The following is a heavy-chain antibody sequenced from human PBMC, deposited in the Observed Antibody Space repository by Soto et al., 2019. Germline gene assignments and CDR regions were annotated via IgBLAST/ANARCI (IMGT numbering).Heavy chain of an antibody. CDR1: GGSFKSGSYS. J-gene: IGHJ5*02. D-gene: IGHD3-3*01. V-gene: IGHV4-61*01. CDR2: VYHTGRT. CDR3: TMVFALLDA. Sequence: QVQLQESGPGLVKPSETLSLTCTVSGGSFKSGSYSLSWIGQPPGKVLEWIGYVYHTGRTSYNPSLKSRGSISMVTSKHQFSLNLDSVTAADTAVYFFTMVFALLDAWGQGTLVTVSS.